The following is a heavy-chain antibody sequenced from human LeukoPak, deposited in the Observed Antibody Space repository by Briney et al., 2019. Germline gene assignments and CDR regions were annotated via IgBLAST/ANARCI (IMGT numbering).Heavy chain of an antibody. CDR3: ARDRSGSYYALGY. CDR1: GYTFTGYY. J-gene: IGHJ4*02. V-gene: IGHV1-2*02. Sequence: ASVKVSCKASGYTFTGYYMHWVRQAPGQGLEWMGWINPNSGGTNYAQKFQGRVTMTRDTSISTAYMELSRLRSDDTAVYYCARDRSGSYYALGYWGQGTLVTVSS. CDR2: INPNSGGT. D-gene: IGHD1-26*01.